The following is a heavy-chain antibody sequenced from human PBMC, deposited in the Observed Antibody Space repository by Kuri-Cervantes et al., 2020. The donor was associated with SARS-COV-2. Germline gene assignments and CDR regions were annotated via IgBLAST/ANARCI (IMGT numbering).Heavy chain of an antibody. Sequence: GESLKISCAASGFTFSSYWMSWVRQAPGKGLEWVANIKQDGSEKYYVDSVKGRFTISRDNAKNSLYLQMNSLRAEDTAVYYCAREGLASPIYWYSDLWGRGTLVTVSS. V-gene: IGHV3-7*01. CDR1: GFTFSSYW. CDR2: IKQDGSEK. J-gene: IGHJ2*01. D-gene: IGHD3-16*01. CDR3: AREGLASPIYWYSDL.